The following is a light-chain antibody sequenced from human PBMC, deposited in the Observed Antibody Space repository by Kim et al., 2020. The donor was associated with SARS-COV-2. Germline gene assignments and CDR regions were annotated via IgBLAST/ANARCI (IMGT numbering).Light chain of an antibody. J-gene: IGKJ1*01. Sequence: EIVLTQSPGTLSLSPGERATLSCRASQSVNINSLAWYQQKPGQAPRLLIYGASSRATGIPDRFSGSGSGTDFTLSISRLEPEDFAVYYCQQYDSVSWTFGQGTKVDIK. CDR2: GAS. CDR1: QSVNINS. CDR3: QQYDSVSWT. V-gene: IGKV3-20*01.